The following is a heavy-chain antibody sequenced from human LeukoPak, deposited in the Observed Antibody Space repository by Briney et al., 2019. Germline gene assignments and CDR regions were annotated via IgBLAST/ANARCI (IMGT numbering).Heavy chain of an antibody. D-gene: IGHD1-1*01. V-gene: IGHV1-2*02. CDR3: ARAPNIDWKDAGDVFDI. Sequence: GASVKVSCKASGYTFTGYYMHWVRQAPGQGLEWMGWINPNSGGTNYAQKFQGRVTMTRDTSISTAYMELSRLRSDDTAVYYCARAPNIDWKDAGDVFDIWGKGPMVTVSS. CDR1: GYTFTGYY. J-gene: IGHJ3*02. CDR2: INPNSGGT.